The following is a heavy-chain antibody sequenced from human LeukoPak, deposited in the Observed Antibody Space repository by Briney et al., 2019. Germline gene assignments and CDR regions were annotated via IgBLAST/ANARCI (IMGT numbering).Heavy chain of an antibody. CDR1: DYSISSGYY. CDR2: IYHSGST. D-gene: IGHD3-22*01. V-gene: IGHV4-38-2*02. J-gene: IGHJ4*02. Sequence: PSETLSLTCTVSDYSISSGYYWGWVRQPPGKGLEWIGIIYHSGSTYYNPSLKSRVTISVDTSKSQFSLNLSSMTAADTAVYYCARGKVGYYDTSGYFDYWGQGTLVTVSS. CDR3: ARGKVGYYDTSGYFDY.